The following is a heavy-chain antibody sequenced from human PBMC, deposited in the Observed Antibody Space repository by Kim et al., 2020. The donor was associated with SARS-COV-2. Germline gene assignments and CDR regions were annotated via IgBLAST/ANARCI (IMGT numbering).Heavy chain of an antibody. CDR1: GGSISSYY. CDR3: ARLELPHYYDSSGSSGGYFYY. J-gene: IGHJ4*02. V-gene: IGHV4-59*08. CDR2: IYYSGST. D-gene: IGHD3-22*01. Sequence: SETLSLTCTASGGSISSYYWSWIRQPPGKGLEWIGYIYYSGSTNYNPSLKSRVTISVDTSKNQFSLKLSSVTAADTAVYYCARLELPHYYDSSGSSGGYFYYWGQGTLVTVSS.